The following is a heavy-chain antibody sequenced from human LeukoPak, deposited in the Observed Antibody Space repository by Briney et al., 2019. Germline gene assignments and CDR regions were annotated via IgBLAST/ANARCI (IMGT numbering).Heavy chain of an antibody. CDR2: INHSGST. CDR1: GGSFSGYY. D-gene: IGHD6-19*01. V-gene: IGHV4-34*01. J-gene: IGHJ4*02. CDR3: ASPGDFSSGWYRFDY. Sequence: TSETLSLTCAVYGGSFSGYYWSWIRQPPGKGLEWIGEINHSGSTNYNPSLKSRVTISVDTSKNQFSLKLSSVTAADTAVYYCASPGDFSSGWYRFDYWGQGTLDTVSS.